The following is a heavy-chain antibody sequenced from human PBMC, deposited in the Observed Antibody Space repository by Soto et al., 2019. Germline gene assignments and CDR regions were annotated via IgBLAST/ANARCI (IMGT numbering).Heavy chain of an antibody. CDR2: IYSGGST. Sequence: GGSLRLSCAASGFTFSSVYMSWVRQAPGKGLEWVSVIYSGGSTYYADSVRGRFTISRDNSKNTLYLQMNSLRAEDTAVYYCARSGLQPFDYWGQGTLVTVSS. CDR3: ARSGLQPFDY. V-gene: IGHV3-53*01. D-gene: IGHD4-4*01. CDR1: GFTFSSVY. J-gene: IGHJ4*02.